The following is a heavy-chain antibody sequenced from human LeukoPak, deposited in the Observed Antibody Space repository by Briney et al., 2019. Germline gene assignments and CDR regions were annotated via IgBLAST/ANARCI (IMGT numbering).Heavy chain of an antibody. V-gene: IGHV3-15*01. CDR1: GFTFSNAW. J-gene: IGHJ3*02. CDR2: IKSKTDGGTT. Sequence: PGGSLRLSCAASGFTFSNAWMSWVRQAPGKGLEWVGRIKSKTDGGTTDYAAPVKGRFTISRDDSKNTLYLQMNSLRAEDTAVYYCATKVVTDAFDIWGQGTMVTVSS. CDR3: ATKVVTDAFDI. D-gene: IGHD3-22*01.